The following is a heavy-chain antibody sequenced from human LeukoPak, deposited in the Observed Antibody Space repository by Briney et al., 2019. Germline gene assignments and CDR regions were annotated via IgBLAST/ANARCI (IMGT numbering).Heavy chain of an antibody. CDR3: ASLSAPGY. J-gene: IGHJ4*02. V-gene: IGHV4-59*08. Sequence: PSETLSPTCTVSGGSISSYYWSWIRQPPGKGLEWIGYIYYSGSTNYNPSLKSRVTISVDTSKNQFSLKLSSVTAADTAVYYCASLSAPGYWGQGTLVTVSS. CDR2: IYYSGST. CDR1: GGSISSYY. D-gene: IGHD1-14*01.